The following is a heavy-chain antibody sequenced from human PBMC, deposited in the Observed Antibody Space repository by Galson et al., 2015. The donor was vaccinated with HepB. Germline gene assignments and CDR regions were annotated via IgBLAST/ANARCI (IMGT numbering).Heavy chain of an antibody. V-gene: IGHV3-23*01. D-gene: IGHD6-19*01. J-gene: IGHJ3*02. Sequence: SLRLSCAASGFTFSSYAMSWVRQAPGKGLEWVSAISGSGGSTYYADSVKGRFTISRDNSKNTLYLQMNSLRAEDTAVYYCAKVAVAGTGWVGAFDIWGQGTMVTVSS. CDR3: AKVAVAGTGWVGAFDI. CDR2: ISGSGGST. CDR1: GFTFSSYA.